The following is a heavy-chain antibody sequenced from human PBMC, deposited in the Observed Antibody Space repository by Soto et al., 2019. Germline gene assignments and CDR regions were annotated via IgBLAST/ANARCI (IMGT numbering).Heavy chain of an antibody. CDR3: ARVGYCSSTSCYLFDP. J-gene: IGHJ5*02. CDR1: GGSISSGGYS. CDR2: IYHSGST. D-gene: IGHD2-2*01. V-gene: IGHV4-30-2*01. Sequence: PSETLSLTCAVSGGSISSGGYSWSWIRQPPGKGLEWIGYIYHSGSTYYNPSLKSRVTISVDTSKNQFSLKLSSVTAADTAVYYCARVGYCSSTSCYLFDPWGQGTLVTVSS.